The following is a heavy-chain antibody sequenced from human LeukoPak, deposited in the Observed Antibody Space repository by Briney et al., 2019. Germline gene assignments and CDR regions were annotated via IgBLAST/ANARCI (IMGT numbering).Heavy chain of an antibody. Sequence: PSETLSLTCTVSGGSISSSSYYWGWIRQPPGKGPEWIGSIYYSGSTYYNPSLKSRVTISVDTSKNQFSLKLSSVTAADTAVYYCARDPFYCSGGSCYTTWGQGTLVTVSS. V-gene: IGHV4-39*07. CDR2: IYYSGST. J-gene: IGHJ4*02. CDR3: ARDPFYCSGGSCYTT. CDR1: GGSISSSSYY. D-gene: IGHD2-15*01.